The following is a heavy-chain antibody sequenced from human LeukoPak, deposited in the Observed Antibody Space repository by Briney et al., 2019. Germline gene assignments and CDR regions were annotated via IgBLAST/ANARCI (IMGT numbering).Heavy chain of an antibody. D-gene: IGHD3-10*01. V-gene: IGHV3-23*01. J-gene: IGHJ4*02. CDR2: ISGSGGST. CDR3: AKLSLWFGESLFDY. Sequence: GGSLTLSCAASGFTCSSYARIWLRQAPGKGLEWVSAISGSGGSTYYADSVRGRFTISRDNSKNTLYLQMNSLRAEDTAVYYCAKLSLWFGESLFDYWGQGTLVTVSS. CDR1: GFTCSSYA.